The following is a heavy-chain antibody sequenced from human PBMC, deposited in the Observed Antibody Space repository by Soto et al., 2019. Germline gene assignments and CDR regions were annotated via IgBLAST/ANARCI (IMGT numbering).Heavy chain of an antibody. Sequence: SGPTLVNPTQTLTLTCTFSGFSLSTSGVGVGWIRQPPGKALEWLALIYWDDDKRYSPSLRSRLTITKDTSKNQVVLTMTNMDPVDTATYYCAHRRLAARGEYYFDYWGQGTLVTVSS. D-gene: IGHD6-6*01. CDR2: IYWDDDK. CDR1: GFSLSTSGVG. J-gene: IGHJ4*02. CDR3: AHRRLAARGEYYFDY. V-gene: IGHV2-5*02.